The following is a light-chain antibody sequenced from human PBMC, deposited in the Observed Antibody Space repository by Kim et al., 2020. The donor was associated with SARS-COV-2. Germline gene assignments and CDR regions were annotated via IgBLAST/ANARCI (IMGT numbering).Light chain of an antibody. CDR2: FES. J-gene: IGLJ1*01. V-gene: IGLV3-21*04. CDR1: KIGSNG. CDR3: QVWDTSSDYQYV. Sequence: GKTAGIPCVGDKIGSNGVHWYQKKSGRAPVLVMYFESDRPAEIPERFSASKSGNTATLTINKVEAGDEADYYCQVWDTSSDYQYVFGTGTKVTVL.